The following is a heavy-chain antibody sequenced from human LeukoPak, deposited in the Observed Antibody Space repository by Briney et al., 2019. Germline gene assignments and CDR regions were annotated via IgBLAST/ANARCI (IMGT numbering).Heavy chain of an antibody. CDR1: GFAFNKYW. J-gene: IGHJ6*02. CDR3: AKTDSTIPNLLDV. CDR2: INGDGSST. D-gene: IGHD2-15*01. Sequence: QTGGSLRLSCAASGFAFNKYWVHWVRQVPGKGLVWVSRINGDGSSTMYADSVKGRFTISRDNAKNTLYLQMNSLRAEDTAVYYCAKTDSTIPNLLDVWGQGTTVTVSS. V-gene: IGHV3-74*03.